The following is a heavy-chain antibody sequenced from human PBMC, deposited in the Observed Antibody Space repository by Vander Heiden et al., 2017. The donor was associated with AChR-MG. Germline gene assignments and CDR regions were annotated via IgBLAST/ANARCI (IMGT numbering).Heavy chain of an antibody. V-gene: IGHV3-7*01. D-gene: IGHD6-13*01. CDR3: ASVAAGTRNTKYNWFDP. CDR1: GFTFSSYW. CDR2: IKQDGSEK. J-gene: IGHJ5*02. Sequence: EVQLVESGGGLVQPGGSLRLSCAASGFTFSSYWMSWVRQAPGKGLEWVANIKQDGSEKYYVDSVKGRFTISRDNAKNSLYLQMNSLRAEDTAVYYCASVAAGTRNTKYNWFDPWGQGTLVTVSS.